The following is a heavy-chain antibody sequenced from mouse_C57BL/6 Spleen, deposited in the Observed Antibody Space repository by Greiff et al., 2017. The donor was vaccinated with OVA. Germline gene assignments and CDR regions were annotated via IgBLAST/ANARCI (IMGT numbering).Heavy chain of an antibody. J-gene: IGHJ4*01. CDR2: INPNNGGT. CDR1: GYTFTDYN. V-gene: IGHV1-22*01. CDR3: ARRDYLYYYAMDY. D-gene: IGHD1-1*01. Sequence: VQLKESGPELVKPGASVKMSCKASGYTFTDYNMHWVKQSHGKSLEWIGYINPNNGGTSYNQKFKGKATLTVNKSSSTAYMELRSLTSEDSAVYYCARRDYLYYYAMDYWGQGTSVTVSS.